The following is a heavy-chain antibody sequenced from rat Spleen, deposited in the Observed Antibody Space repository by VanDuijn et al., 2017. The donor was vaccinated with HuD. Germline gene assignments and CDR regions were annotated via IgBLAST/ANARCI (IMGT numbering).Heavy chain of an antibody. Sequence: EVQLVESDGGLVQPGRSLKLSCAASGFTFSDYYMAWVRQAPTKGLEWVATISYDGSSTYYRDSVKGRFTISRDNAKNTLYLQIDSLRSEDTATYYCARPNYPGFNYFDYWGQGVMVTVSS. CDR1: GFTFSDYY. CDR3: ARPNYPGFNYFDY. J-gene: IGHJ2*01. D-gene: IGHD1-4*01. V-gene: IGHV5-29*01. CDR2: ISYDGSST.